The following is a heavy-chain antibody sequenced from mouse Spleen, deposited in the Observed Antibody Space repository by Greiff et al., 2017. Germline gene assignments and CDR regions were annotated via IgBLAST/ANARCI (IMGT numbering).Heavy chain of an antibody. J-gene: IGHJ2*01. D-gene: IGHD1-1*01. V-gene: IGHV1-52*01. CDR3: AREGITTVGFDY. CDR1: GYTFTSYW. CDR2: IDPSDSET. Sequence: QVQLKQPGAELVRPGSSVKLSCKASGYTFTSYWMHWVKQRPIQGLEWIGNIDPSDSETHYNQKFKDKATLTVDKSSSTAYMQLSSLTSEDSAVYYCAREGITTVGFDYWGQGTTLTVSS.